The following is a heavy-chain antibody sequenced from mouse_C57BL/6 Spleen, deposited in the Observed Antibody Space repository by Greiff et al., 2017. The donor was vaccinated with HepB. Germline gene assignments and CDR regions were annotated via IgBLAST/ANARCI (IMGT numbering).Heavy chain of an antibody. V-gene: IGHV1-72*01. CDR1: GYTFTSYW. D-gene: IGHD1-1*01. Sequence: QVQLKQPGAELVKPGASVKLSCKASGYTFTSYWMHWVKQRPGRGLEWIGRIDPNSGGTKYNEKFKSKATLTVDKPSSTAYMQLSSLTSEDSAVYYCAREVYYYGSYLLYVWGTGTTVTVSS. J-gene: IGHJ1*03. CDR2: IDPNSGGT. CDR3: AREVYYYGSYLLYV.